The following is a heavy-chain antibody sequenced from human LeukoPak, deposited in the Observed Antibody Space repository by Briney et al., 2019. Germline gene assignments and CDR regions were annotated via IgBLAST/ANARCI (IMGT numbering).Heavy chain of an antibody. CDR2: IYIDGVT. J-gene: IGHJ3*02. V-gene: IGHV4-4*07. D-gene: IGHD4-23*01. CDR3: AKGSTVVTPGSFDI. CDR1: GGSISDYY. Sequence: PSETLSLTCSVSGGSISDYYWSWIRQPAGEGLEFIGRIYIDGVTNYNPSLKSRVSMSIDTSKNQFSLKLSSMTAADTAVYYCAKGSTVVTPGSFDIWGPGTRVTVSS.